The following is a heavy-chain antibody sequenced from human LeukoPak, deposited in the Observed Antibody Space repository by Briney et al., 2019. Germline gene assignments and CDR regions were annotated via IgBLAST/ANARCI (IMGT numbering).Heavy chain of an antibody. V-gene: IGHV4-59*01. Sequence: SETLSLTCTVSDGSISSYYWSWIRQPPGKGLEWIGYIYYSGSTNYNPSLKSRVTISVDTSKNQFSLKLSSVTAADTAVYYCARAPISDILTGPSQFDPWGQGTLVTVSS. J-gene: IGHJ5*02. CDR2: IYYSGST. CDR3: ARAPISDILTGPSQFDP. CDR1: DGSISSYY. D-gene: IGHD3-9*01.